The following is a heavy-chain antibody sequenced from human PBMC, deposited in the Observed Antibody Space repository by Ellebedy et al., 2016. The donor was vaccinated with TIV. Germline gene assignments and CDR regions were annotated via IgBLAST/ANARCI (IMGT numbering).Heavy chain of an antibody. CDR1: GFTFSDEH. CDR3: TKTFYFD. J-gene: IGHJ4*02. Sequence: GESLKISXATSGFTFSDEHMDWVRQASGKGLEWVGRSKNKGNNYATQYAASVKGRFTISRDDSTNSLYLQMNSLRTEDTAIYYCTKTFYFDWGQGTLVIVSS. D-gene: IGHD2/OR15-2a*01. CDR2: SKNKGNNYAT. V-gene: IGHV3-72*01.